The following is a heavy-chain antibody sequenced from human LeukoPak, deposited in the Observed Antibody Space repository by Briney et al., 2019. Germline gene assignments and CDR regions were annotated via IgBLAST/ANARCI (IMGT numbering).Heavy chain of an antibody. J-gene: IGHJ4*02. CDR2: IYTSGST. CDR3: ATNRYSGSYFDY. CDR1: GGSISSGGYY. V-gene: IGHV4-61*02. D-gene: IGHD1-26*01. Sequence: SETLSLTCTVSGGSISSGGYYWSWIRQPAGKGLEWIGRIYTSGSTNYNPSLKSRVTMSVDTSKNQFSLKLSSVTAADTAVYYCATNRYSGSYFDYWGQGTLVTVSS.